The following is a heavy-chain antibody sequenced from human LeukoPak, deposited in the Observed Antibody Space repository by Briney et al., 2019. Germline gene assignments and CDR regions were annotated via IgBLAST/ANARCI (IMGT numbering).Heavy chain of an antibody. CDR2: FDPEDGET. V-gene: IGHV1-24*01. CDR3: ATGRTTGTPPYYFDY. J-gene: IGHJ4*02. Sequence: ASAKVSCKVSGYTPTELSMHWVRQAPGKGLEGLGGFDPEDGETIYAQKFQGRVTMTEDTSTDTAYMELSSLRSEDTAVYYCATGRTTGTPPYYFDYWGQGTLVTVSS. CDR1: GYTPTELS. D-gene: IGHD1-1*01.